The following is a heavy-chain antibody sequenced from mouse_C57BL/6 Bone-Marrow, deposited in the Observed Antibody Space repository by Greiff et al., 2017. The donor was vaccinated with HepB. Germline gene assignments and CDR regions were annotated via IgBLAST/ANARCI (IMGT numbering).Heavy chain of an antibody. CDR2: INTGGTYT. D-gene: IGHD2-14*01. Sequence: EVKLMESGGDLVRPGGSLKLSCAASGFTFSTSGMSWVRQTPDKRLEWVATINTGGTYTYYADSVRGRFTISKDSAKNTLFLLMNSLKSEDSAIYYCTRDRFDYYFDYRGQGTTLTVSS. CDR3: TRDRFDYYFDY. J-gene: IGHJ2*01. CDR1: GFTFSTSG. V-gene: IGHV5-6*01.